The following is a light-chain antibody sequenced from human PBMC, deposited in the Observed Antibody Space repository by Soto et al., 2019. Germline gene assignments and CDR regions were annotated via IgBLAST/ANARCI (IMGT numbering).Light chain of an antibody. Sequence: DIQLTQSPSFLSASIGDRVTITCRASQGISSYLAWYQQKPGKAPQLLIHAASTLESGVPSRFSGSGAGTEYTLTISSLQPEEFATYYCQQVNSYPITFGQGTRLEIK. CDR2: AAS. CDR3: QQVNSYPIT. V-gene: IGKV1-9*01. J-gene: IGKJ5*01. CDR1: QGISSY.